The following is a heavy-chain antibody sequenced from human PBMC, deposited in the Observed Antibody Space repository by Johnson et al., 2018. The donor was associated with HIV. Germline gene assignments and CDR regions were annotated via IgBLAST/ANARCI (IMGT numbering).Heavy chain of an antibody. CDR3: ITIFGVVGKAYDAFDI. CDR2: ISYDGSNK. V-gene: IGHV3-30*19. J-gene: IGHJ3*02. Sequence: QVQLVESGGGVVQPGRSLRLSCAASGFTFSTYGMHWVRQAPGKGLEWVAVISYDGSNKYYADSVKGRFTISRDNSKNTLYLQMNSLKTEDTAVGVCITIFGVVGKAYDAFDIWGQGTMVTVSS. CDR1: GFTFSTYG. D-gene: IGHD3-3*01.